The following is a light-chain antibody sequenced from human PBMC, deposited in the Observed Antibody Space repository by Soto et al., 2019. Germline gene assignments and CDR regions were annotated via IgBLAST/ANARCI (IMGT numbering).Light chain of an antibody. CDR2: EAS. J-gene: IGKJ1*01. CDR1: QDISRW. Sequence: DIQMTQSPSTLSASVGDRVTITCRASQDISRWLAWYQLKPGKAPKLLSHEASTLESGVPSRFSGSGSGTEFTLTISSLQPDDSATYYCQQYKTYSLTFGQGTKVEIK. V-gene: IGKV1-5*03. CDR3: QQYKTYSLT.